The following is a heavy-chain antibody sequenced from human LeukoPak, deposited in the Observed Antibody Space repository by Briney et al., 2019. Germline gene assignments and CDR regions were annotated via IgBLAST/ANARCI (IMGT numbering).Heavy chain of an antibody. D-gene: IGHD6-13*01. V-gene: IGHV3-11*01. J-gene: IGHJ4*02. CDR1: GFTFSDYY. CDR2: ISSGGSTI. CDR3: AGRAAAGRCFDY. Sequence: PGGSLRLSCAVSGFTFSDYYMSWIRQAPGKGLEWVSYISSGGSTISHADSVKGRFTTSRDNAENSLYLQMNSLRAEDTAVYYCAGRAAAGRCFDYWGQGTLVTVSS.